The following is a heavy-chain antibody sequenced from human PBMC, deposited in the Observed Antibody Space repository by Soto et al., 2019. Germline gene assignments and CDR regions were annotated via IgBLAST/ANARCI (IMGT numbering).Heavy chain of an antibody. Sequence: DVQLVESGGGLVQPGRSLRLSCAASGFTFDDYAMHWVRQAPGKGLEWVSGISWNSGSIGYADSVKGRFTISRDNAKNSLYLQMNSLRAEDTALYYCAKDIGGATYYYYYGMDVWGQGTTVTVSS. J-gene: IGHJ6*02. CDR2: ISWNSGSI. V-gene: IGHV3-9*01. CDR1: GFTFDDYA. D-gene: IGHD1-26*01. CDR3: AKDIGGATYYYYYGMDV.